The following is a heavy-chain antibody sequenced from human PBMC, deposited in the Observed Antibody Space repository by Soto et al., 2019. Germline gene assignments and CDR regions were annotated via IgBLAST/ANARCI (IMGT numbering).Heavy chain of an antibody. CDR1: GYIFSNYG. Sequence: QVQLVESGGGVVQPGRSLSLSCAASGYIFSNYGMHWVRQAPGKGLEGVAVTSYDGSKKYYADSVKGRFTISKDNSKNTVYLQMNSLRIEDTAVYYCAKWGLSGHGMDVWGQGTTVTVSS. J-gene: IGHJ6*02. CDR2: TSYDGSKK. V-gene: IGHV3-30*18. D-gene: IGHD7-27*01. CDR3: AKWGLSGHGMDV.